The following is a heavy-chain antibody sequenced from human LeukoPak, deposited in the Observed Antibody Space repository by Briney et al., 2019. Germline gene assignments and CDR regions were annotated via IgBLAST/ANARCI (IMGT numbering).Heavy chain of an antibody. CDR2: FDPEDGET. J-gene: IGHJ4*02. D-gene: IGHD6-13*01. Sequence: ASVKVSCKVSGYTLTELSMHWVRQAPGKGLEWMGGFDPEDGETIYAQKFQGRVTMTRDTSTSTVYMELSSLRSEDTAVYYCARDLTVLKRHRRGIAAAGTGYWGQGTLVTVSS. V-gene: IGHV1-24*01. CDR3: ARDLTVLKRHRRGIAAAGTGY. CDR1: GYTLTELS.